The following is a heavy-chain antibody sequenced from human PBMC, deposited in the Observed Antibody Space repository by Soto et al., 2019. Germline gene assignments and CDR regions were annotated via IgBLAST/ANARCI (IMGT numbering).Heavy chain of an antibody. CDR1: GFTFSDYY. CDR3: AGVSADFWSGYYATCFDY. J-gene: IGHJ4*02. CDR2: ISSSGSTI. V-gene: IGHV3-11*01. Sequence: GGSLRLSCAASGFTFSDYYMSWIRQAPGKGLEWVSYISSSGSTIYYADSVKGRFTISRDNAKNSLYLQMNSLRAEDTAVYYCAGVSADFWSGYYATCFDYWGQGTLVTVSS. D-gene: IGHD3-3*01.